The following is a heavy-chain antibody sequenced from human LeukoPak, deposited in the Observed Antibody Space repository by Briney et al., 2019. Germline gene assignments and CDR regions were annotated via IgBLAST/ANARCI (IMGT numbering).Heavy chain of an antibody. CDR3: ARVTVEMATITGYYYYMDV. D-gene: IGHD5-24*01. CDR1: GYTFTGYY. V-gene: IGHV1-2*06. Sequence: ASVKVSCKASGYTFTGYYMHWVRQAPGQGLEWMGRINPNSGGTNYAQKFQGRVTMTRDTSISTAYMELSRLRSDDTAVYYCARVTVEMATITGYYYYMDVWGKGTTVTVSS. CDR2: INPNSGGT. J-gene: IGHJ6*03.